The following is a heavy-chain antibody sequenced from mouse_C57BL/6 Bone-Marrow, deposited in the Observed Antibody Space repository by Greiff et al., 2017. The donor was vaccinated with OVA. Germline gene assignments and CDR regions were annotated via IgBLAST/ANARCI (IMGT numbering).Heavy chain of an antibody. D-gene: IGHD1-1*01. CDR2: ISYDGSN. Sequence: DVKLQESGPGLVKPSQSLSLTCSVTGYSITSGYYWNWIRQFPGNKLEWMGYISYDGSNNYNPSLKNRISITRDTSKNQFFLKLNSVTTEDTATYYCAREGGGYYGSPYYYAMDYWGQGTSVTVSS. CDR1: GYSITSGYY. CDR3: AREGGGYYGSPYYYAMDY. J-gene: IGHJ4*01. V-gene: IGHV3-6*01.